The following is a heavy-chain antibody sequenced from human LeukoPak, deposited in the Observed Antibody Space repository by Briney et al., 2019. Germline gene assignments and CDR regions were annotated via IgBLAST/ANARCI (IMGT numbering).Heavy chain of an antibody. CDR2: ISGSGGST. CDR3: AKDGSGGVFCMDV. J-gene: IGHJ6*02. CDR1: GFTFSSYA. Sequence: PGGSLRLSCAASGFTFSSYAMSWVRQAPGKGLEWVSAISGSGGSTYYADSVKGRFTISRGNSKNTLYLQMNSLRAEDTAVYYCAKDGSGGVFCMDVWGQGTTVTVSS. V-gene: IGHV3-23*01. D-gene: IGHD2-15*01.